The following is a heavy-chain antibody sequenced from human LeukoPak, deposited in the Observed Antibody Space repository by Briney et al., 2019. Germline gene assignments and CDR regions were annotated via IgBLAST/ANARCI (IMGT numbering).Heavy chain of an antibody. V-gene: IGHV1-18*01. CDR2: ISTYNGNT. J-gene: IGHJ4*02. Sequence: ASVKVSCKAFGYTFTKYGITWVRQAPGQGLEWMGWISTYNGNTNYAQKLQGRVTMTTDTSTSTAYMELRSLISDDAAVYYCARGDDYGDYWGLYWGQGTLVTVSS. D-gene: IGHD4-17*01. CDR3: ARGDDYGDYWGLY. CDR1: GYTFTKYG.